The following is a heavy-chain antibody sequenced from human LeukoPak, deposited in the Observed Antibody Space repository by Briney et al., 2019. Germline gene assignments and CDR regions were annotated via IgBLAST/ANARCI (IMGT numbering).Heavy chain of an antibody. Sequence: SSETLSLTCTVSGGSISSSSYYWGWIRQPPGKGLEWIGSIYYSGSTYYNPSLKSRVTISVDTSKNQFSLKLSSVTAADTAVYYCARARQQLPIEGYFDYWGQGTLVTVSS. CDR1: GGSISSSSYY. CDR2: IYYSGST. V-gene: IGHV4-39*07. CDR3: ARARQQLPIEGYFDY. D-gene: IGHD6-13*01. J-gene: IGHJ4*02.